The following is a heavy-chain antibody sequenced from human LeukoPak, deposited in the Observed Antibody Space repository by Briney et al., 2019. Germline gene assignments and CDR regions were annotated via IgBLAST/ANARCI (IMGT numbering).Heavy chain of an antibody. CDR1: GGSISSSSYY. CDR2: IYYSGST. V-gene: IGHV4-39*01. Sequence: SETLSLTCTVSGGSISSSSYYWGWIRQPPGKGLEWIVSIYYSGSTYYNPSLKSRVTISVDTSKNQFSLKLSSVTAADTAVYYCARIIAARPGWFDPWGQGTLVTVSS. CDR3: ARIIAARPGWFDP. J-gene: IGHJ5*02. D-gene: IGHD6-6*01.